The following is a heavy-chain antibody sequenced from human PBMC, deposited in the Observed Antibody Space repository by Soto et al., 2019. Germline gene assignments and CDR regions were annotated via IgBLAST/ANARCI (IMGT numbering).Heavy chain of an antibody. CDR3: VGSLYCSNGIRWSYCGGDCSSPTWFDP. CDR2: ISSGGRYI. CDR1: GSTFYNYG. D-gene: IGHD2-21*02. J-gene: IGHJ5*01. Sequence: GGSLRLSCAASGSTFYNYGMSWVRQAPGKGLEWVSYISSGGRYIYYADSVRGRFTISRDNAKDSLILQMSSLRAEDTAVYYCVGSLYCSNGIRWSYCGGDCSSPTWFDPWGQGTLVTVSS. V-gene: IGHV3-21*01.